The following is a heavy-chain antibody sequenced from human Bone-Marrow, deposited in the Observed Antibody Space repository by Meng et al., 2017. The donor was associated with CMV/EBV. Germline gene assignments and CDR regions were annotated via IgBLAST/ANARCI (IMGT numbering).Heavy chain of an antibody. D-gene: IGHD6-13*01. V-gene: IGHV3-21*01. CDR2: ISSSSSYI. CDR1: GFTFRTYS. J-gene: IGHJ4*02. CDR3: ARSHPRSWHY. Sequence: GGSLRLSCDASGFTFRTYSMNWVRQAPGKGLEWVSSISSSSSYIYYADSVKGRFTISRDNAKNSLYLQMNSLRAEDTAVYYCARSHPRSWHYWGQGTLVTVSS.